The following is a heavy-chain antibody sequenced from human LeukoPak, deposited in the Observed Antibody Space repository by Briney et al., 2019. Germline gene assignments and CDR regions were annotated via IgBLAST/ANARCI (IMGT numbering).Heavy chain of an antibody. CDR3: ASPSGKD. V-gene: IGHV1-24*01. Sequence: ASVKVSCEVSGYTLTELSMHWVRQAPGKGLEWMGSFDPEDGETIYAQKFQGRVTMTEGTSTDTAYMELYSLRSEDTAVCYCASPSGKDWGQGTVVTVSS. CDR2: FDPEDGET. CDR1: GYTLTELS. D-gene: IGHD3-10*01. J-gene: IGHJ4*02.